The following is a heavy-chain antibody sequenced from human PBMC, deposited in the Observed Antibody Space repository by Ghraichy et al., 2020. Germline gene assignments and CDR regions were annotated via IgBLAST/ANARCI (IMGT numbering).Heavy chain of an antibody. J-gene: IGHJ6*03. CDR1: GGSISSYY. Sequence: SETLSLTCTVSGGSISSYYWSWIRQPPGKGLEWIGYIYYSGSTNYNPSLKSRVTISVDTSKNQFSLKLSSVTAADTAVYYCAREGYDILTGYRYYYYMDVWGKGTTVTVSS. CDR3: AREGYDILTGYRYYYYMDV. CDR2: IYYSGST. D-gene: IGHD3-9*01. V-gene: IGHV4-59*01.